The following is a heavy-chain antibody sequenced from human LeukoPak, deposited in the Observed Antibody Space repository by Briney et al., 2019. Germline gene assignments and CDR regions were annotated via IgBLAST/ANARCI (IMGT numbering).Heavy chain of an antibody. J-gene: IGHJ3*02. CDR2: IYHSGST. V-gene: IGHV4-38-2*02. D-gene: IGHD3-22*01. CDR3: ARSHDSSGSDAFDI. Sequence: PSETLSLTCTVSGYSISSGYYWGWIRQPPGKGLEWIGSIYHSGSTYYNPSLKSRVTISVDTSKNQFSLKLSSVTAADTAVYYCARSHDSSGSDAFDIWGQGTLVTVSS. CDR1: GYSISSGYY.